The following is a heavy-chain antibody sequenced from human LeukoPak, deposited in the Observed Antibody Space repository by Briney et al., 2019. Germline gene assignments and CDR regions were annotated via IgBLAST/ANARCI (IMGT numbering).Heavy chain of an antibody. CDR2: ISGSGGST. CDR1: GFTVDSNY. Sequence: PGGSLRLSCAASGFTVDSNYLSWVRQAPGKGLEWVSAISGSGGSTYYADSVKGRFTISRDNSKNTLYLQMNSLRAEDTAVYYCAKDQLVVVTAIPNDYWGQGTLVTVSS. CDR3: AKDQLVVVTAIPNDY. J-gene: IGHJ4*02. D-gene: IGHD2-21*02. V-gene: IGHV3-23*01.